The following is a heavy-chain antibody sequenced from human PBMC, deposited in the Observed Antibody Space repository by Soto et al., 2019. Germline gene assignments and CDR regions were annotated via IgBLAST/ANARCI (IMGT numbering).Heavy chain of an antibody. V-gene: IGHV3-23*01. CDR2: IGGSGRKT. CDR1: GFTFTKSG. J-gene: IGHJ4*02. CDR3: AKDGPSDSPSAIDY. Sequence: PGGSLRLSCAASGFTFTKSGMSWVRQAPGKGLEWVAGIGGSGRKTYYADSVKGRFSISRDNSKNSLFLQMNSLSADDTAIYYCAKDGPSDSPSAIDYWGLGTLVTVSS. D-gene: IGHD6-13*01.